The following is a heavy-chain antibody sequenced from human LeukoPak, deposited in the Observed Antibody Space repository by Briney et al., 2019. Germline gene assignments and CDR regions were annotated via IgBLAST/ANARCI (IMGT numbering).Heavy chain of an antibody. CDR2: IYYSGST. Sequence: PSETLSLTCTVSGGSTTSHNYYWGWVRQPPGKGLEWIGSIYYSGSTYYNPSLKSRVTISVDTSKNQFSLKLSSVTAADTAVYYCAREGGVEIDYWGQGTLVTVSS. J-gene: IGHJ4*02. CDR1: GGSTTSHNYY. CDR3: AREGGVEIDY. D-gene: IGHD3-16*01. V-gene: IGHV4-39*07.